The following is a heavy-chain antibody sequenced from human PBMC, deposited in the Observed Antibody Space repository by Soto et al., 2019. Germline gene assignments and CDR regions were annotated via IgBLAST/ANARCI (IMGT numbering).Heavy chain of an antibody. J-gene: IGHJ6*03. CDR1: GGTFSSYA. D-gene: IGHD1-26*01. Sequence: GASVKVSCKASGGTFSSYAISWVRQAPGQGLEWMRGIIPIFGTANYAQKFQGRVTITADESTSTAYMELSSLRSEDTAVYYCAADLSGGYYYMDVWGKGTTVTVSS. V-gene: IGHV1-69*13. CDR3: AADLSGGYYYMDV. CDR2: IIPIFGTA.